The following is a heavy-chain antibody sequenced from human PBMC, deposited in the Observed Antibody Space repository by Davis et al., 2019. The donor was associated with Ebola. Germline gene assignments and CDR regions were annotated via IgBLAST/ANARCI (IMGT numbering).Heavy chain of an antibody. CDR1: GFSFSSHS. V-gene: IGHV3-21*01. Sequence: GESLKISCAASGFSFSSHSMNWVRQAPGKGLEWVSSISSDSRYIYYADSVKGRFTISRDNAKNSLYLQMHSLRAEDTAVYYCARDDYDFWGGYSPVYYYGMDVWGKGTTVTVSS. CDR3: ARDDYDFWGGYSPVYYYGMDV. D-gene: IGHD3-3*01. CDR2: ISSDSRYI. J-gene: IGHJ6*04.